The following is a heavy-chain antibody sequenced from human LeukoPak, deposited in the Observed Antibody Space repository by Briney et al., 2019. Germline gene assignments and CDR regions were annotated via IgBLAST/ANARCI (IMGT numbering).Heavy chain of an antibody. D-gene: IGHD2-8*02. CDR3: AKNRGHCVDGVCHNYYYMDV. J-gene: IGHJ6*03. CDR2: INPDGSER. Sequence: PGGSLRLSCAASGFTFSSYWMTWVRQAPGKGLEWVGNINPDGSERYYVDSMKGRFTISRDNAKNSLYLQMNSLRAEDTAVYYCAKNRGHCVDGVCHNYYYMDVWGRGTTVTVSS. CDR1: GFTFSSYW. V-gene: IGHV3-7*03.